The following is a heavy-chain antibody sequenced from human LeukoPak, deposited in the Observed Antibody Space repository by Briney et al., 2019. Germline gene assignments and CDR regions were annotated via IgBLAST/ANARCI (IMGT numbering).Heavy chain of an antibody. CDR2: IRPKANNYAT. Sequence: GGSLRLSCAASGFTFSGSTVHWVRQASGRGLEWVGHIRPKANNYATAYAASVKGRFAISRDDSKNTAYLQLNSLKTEDTAVYYCSRHEALPGDYWGQGTLVTVSS. J-gene: IGHJ4*02. CDR3: SRHEALPGDY. CDR1: GFTFSGST. V-gene: IGHV3-73*01. D-gene: IGHD2-21*02.